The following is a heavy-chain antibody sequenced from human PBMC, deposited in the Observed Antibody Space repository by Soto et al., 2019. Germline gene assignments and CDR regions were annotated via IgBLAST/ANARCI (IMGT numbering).Heavy chain of an antibody. CDR1: GASFNNNG. CDR2: VSPPFRTS. J-gene: IGHJ6*02. CDR3: ARFLYYGSGSYSPYGMDV. D-gene: IGHD3-10*01. V-gene: IGHV1-69*01. Sequence: QVQLVQSGAEVKKPGSSVKVSCKTSGASFNNNGIGWVRQAPGHGLEWMGGVSPPFRTSNYARKFQGRISITADASTGTVNMELSSLTSEDTAQYYCARFLYYGSGSYSPYGMDVWGQGTTVTVSS.